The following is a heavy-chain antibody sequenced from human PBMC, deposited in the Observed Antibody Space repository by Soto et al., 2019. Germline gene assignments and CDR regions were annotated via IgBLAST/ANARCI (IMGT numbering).Heavy chain of an antibody. D-gene: IGHD3-10*01. CDR2: IWYDGSNK. CDR3: ARQYYFGSGSYYNRPFDF. CDR1: GFTFSSYG. Sequence: GGSLRLSCAASGFTFSSYGIHWVRQAPGKGLEWVGIIWYDGSNKYYADSVKGRFTISRDSSKNTVYLQMDSLRGEDTAVYYCARQYYFGSGSYYNRPFDFWGQGTLVTVSS. J-gene: IGHJ4*02. V-gene: IGHV3-33*01.